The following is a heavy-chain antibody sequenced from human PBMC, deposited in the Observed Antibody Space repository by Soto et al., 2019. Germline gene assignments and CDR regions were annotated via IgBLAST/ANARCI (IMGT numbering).Heavy chain of an antibody. CDR2: ISGYNGDT. CDR1: GYTFTRYG. CDR3: AKNGQPPYYYYGMDV. V-gene: IGHV1-18*01. J-gene: IGHJ6*02. D-gene: IGHD2-8*01. Sequence: QGQLVQSGAEVKKPGASVKVSCKASGYTFTRYGISWVRQAPGQGLEWMGWISGYNGDTNYAQKFQGGVTMTVETSTTTAFMELTSLTSDDRAVYYCAKNGQPPYYYYGMDVWGQGTTVTVSS.